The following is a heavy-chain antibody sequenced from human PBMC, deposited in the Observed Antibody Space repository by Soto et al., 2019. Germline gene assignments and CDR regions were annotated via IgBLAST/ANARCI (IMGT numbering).Heavy chain of an antibody. CDR3: ARDHGYLVVVISIGGMDV. J-gene: IGHJ6*02. D-gene: IGHD3-22*01. V-gene: IGHV3-33*01. Sequence: QVQLVESGGGVVQPGRSLRLSCAASGFTFSSYGMHWVRQAPGKGLEWVAVIWYDGSNKYYADSVKGRFTISRDNSKNTLYLQMNSLRAEDTAVYYCARDHGYLVVVISIGGMDVWGQGTTVTVSS. CDR2: IWYDGSNK. CDR1: GFTFSSYG.